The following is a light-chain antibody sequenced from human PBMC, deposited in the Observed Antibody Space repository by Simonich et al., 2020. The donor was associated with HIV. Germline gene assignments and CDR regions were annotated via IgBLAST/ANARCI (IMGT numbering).Light chain of an antibody. CDR2: GAS. CDR1: QSVSSN. V-gene: IGKV3-15*01. Sequence: EIVMTQSPATLSVSPGEAATLSCRASQSVSSNLAWYQQKPGQAPRLLIDGASTRATGIPARFSGSGSETEFTLTISSLQSEDVAVYYCQQYNNWPPLTFGGGTKVEIK. CDR3: QQYNNWPPLT. J-gene: IGKJ4*01.